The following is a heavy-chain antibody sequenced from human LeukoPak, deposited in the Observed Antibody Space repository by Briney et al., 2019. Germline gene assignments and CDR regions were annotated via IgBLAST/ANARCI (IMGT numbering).Heavy chain of an antibody. CDR2: INWNGGST. V-gene: IGHV3-20*01. D-gene: IGHD3-10*01. CDR3: AGGRGSGSYHDNFDY. Sequence: GGSLRLSCAASGFTFDDYGMSWVRQAPGKGLEWVSGINWNGGSTGYADSVKGRFTISRDNAKNSLYLQMNSLRAEDTALYHCAGGRGSGSYHDNFDYWGQGTLVTVSS. J-gene: IGHJ4*02. CDR1: GFTFDDYG.